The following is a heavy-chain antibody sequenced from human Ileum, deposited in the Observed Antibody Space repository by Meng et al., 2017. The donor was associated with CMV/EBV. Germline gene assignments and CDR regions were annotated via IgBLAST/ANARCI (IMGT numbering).Heavy chain of an antibody. V-gene: IGHV1-3*04. CDR1: GNTFTSYA. D-gene: IGHD3-22*01. J-gene: IGHJ4*02. Sequence: SCKASGNTFTSYAIHWVRQAPGQRLEWMGWINTDKGYTKYSQNFQGRVTTTRDTSANTAYMELSSLTSEDTAVYYCSVDTNGYYYKYWGQGTLVTVSS. CDR2: INTDKGYT. CDR3: SVDTNGYYYKY.